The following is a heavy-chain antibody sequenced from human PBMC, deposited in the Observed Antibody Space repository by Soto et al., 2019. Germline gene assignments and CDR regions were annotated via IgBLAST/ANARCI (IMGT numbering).Heavy chain of an antibody. D-gene: IGHD1-7*01. CDR1: GYTFTGYY. J-gene: IGHJ6*02. V-gene: IGHV1-2*04. Sequence: GASVKVSCKASGYTFTGYYMHWVRQAPGQGLEWMGWINPNSGGTNYAQKFQGWVTMTRDTSISTAYMELSRLRSDDTAVYYCARDRITGTIGAYYYYYGMDVWGQGTTVTVS. CDR2: INPNSGGT. CDR3: ARDRITGTIGAYYYYYGMDV.